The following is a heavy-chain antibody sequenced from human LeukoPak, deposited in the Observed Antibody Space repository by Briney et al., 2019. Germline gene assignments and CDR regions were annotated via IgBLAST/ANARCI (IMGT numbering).Heavy chain of an antibody. CDR1: GGTFSTYG. V-gene: IGHV7-4-1*02. CDR3: ARDYGDYVLGY. Sequence: ASVKVSCKASGGTFSTYGISWVRQAPGQGLEWMGWINTNTGNPTYAQGFTGRFVFSLDISVSTAYLQISSLKTEDTAVYYCARDYGDYVLGYWGQGTLVTVSS. D-gene: IGHD4-17*01. CDR2: INTNTGNP. J-gene: IGHJ4*02.